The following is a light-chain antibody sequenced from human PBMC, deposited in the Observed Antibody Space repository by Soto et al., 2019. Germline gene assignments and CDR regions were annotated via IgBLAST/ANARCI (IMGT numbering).Light chain of an antibody. CDR2: DVS. CDR3: SSYTSSSTLEV. Sequence: QSVLTQPASVSGSPGQSITISCTGTSSDIGGYNYVSWYQQYPGKAPKVMIYDVSNRPSGVSNRFSGSKSGNTASLTTSGLQAEDEADYYCSSYTSSSTLEVFGTGTKVTVL. J-gene: IGLJ1*01. CDR1: SSDIGGYNY. V-gene: IGLV2-14*01.